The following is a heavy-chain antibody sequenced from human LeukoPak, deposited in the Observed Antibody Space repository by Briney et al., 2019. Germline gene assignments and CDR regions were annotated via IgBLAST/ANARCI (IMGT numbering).Heavy chain of an antibody. CDR3: ARIRMITFGGVIVRTYYFDY. CDR2: IYHRGNT. V-gene: IGHV4-38-2*01. J-gene: IGHJ4*02. D-gene: IGHD3-16*02. Sequence: PSETLSLTCAVSNYSISSGYYWGWIRQPPGKGLEWIGSIYHRGNTYYNPSLKSRVTISADTSKNQFSLKLSSVTAADTAVYYCARIRMITFGGVIVRTYYFDYWGQGTLVIVSS. CDR1: NYSISSGYY.